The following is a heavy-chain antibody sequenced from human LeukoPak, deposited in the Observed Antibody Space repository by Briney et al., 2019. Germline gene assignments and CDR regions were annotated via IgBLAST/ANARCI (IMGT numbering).Heavy chain of an antibody. CDR2: INPNTGGT. J-gene: IGHJ4*02. D-gene: IGHD2-8*01. CDR1: GYSFTGNY. V-gene: IGHV1-2*02. Sequence: ASVKVSCKASGYSFTGNYMHWVRQAPGQGFEWMGWINPNTGGTNYAQKFKGRVLMTRDTSISTAYLELSSLKSDDTAVYYCARVGYCSRGVCYNYDYWGQGAQVTVSS. CDR3: ARVGYCSRGVCYNYDY.